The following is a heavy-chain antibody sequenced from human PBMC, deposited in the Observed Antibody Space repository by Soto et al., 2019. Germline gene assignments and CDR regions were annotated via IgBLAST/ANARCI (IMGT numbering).Heavy chain of an antibody. D-gene: IGHD2-2*01. CDR1: GFTFSSYA. V-gene: IGHV3-23*01. CDR2: ISGSGVST. Sequence: EVQLLESGGGLVQPGGSLRLSCAASGFTFSSYAMSWVRQAPGEGLEWVSAISGSGVSTFYADSVKGRFTISRDNSRNTLYLQMNSRRAEDTAVYYCAKDRGCSSASCHYFDSWGQGTLVTVSS. J-gene: IGHJ4*02. CDR3: AKDRGCSSASCHYFDS.